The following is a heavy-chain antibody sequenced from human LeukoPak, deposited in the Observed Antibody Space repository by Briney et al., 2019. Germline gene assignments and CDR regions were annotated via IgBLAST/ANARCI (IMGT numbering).Heavy chain of an antibody. Sequence: GGSLRLFCAASGFLFNNFAMNWVRRAPGEGGEGVSGLSGSGANTYYADSVKGRFTISRDNSKNTMYLQMNSLRAEDTAVYYCAKCQYYNILAGYYRPLDSRGQGTLVAVSS. D-gene: IGHD3-9*01. CDR2: LSGSGANT. CDR3: AKCQYYNILAGYYRPLDS. V-gene: IGHV3-23*01. CDR1: GFLFNNFA. J-gene: IGHJ4*02.